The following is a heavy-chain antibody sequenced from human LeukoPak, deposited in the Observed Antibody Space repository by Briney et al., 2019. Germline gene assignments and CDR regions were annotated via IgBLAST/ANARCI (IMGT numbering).Heavy chain of an antibody. CDR2: IYYSGST. Sequence: PSETLSLTCTVSGGSVSSGSYYWSWIRQPPGKGLEWIGYIYYSGSTNYNPSLKSRVTISVDTSKNQFSLKLSSVTAADTAVYYCARGFEEQWLGQGYWGQGTLVTVSS. J-gene: IGHJ4*02. CDR1: GGSVSSGSYY. V-gene: IGHV4-61*01. CDR3: ARGFEEQWLGQGY. D-gene: IGHD6-19*01.